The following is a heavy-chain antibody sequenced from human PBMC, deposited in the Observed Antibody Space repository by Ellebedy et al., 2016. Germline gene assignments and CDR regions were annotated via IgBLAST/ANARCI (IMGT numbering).Heavy chain of an antibody. CDR3: ARGVGSGWFDP. Sequence: GESLKISCAASIFKFDDYAMAWVRLPPGRGLEWVSSISGSGDHTFYADSVKGRFTISGDNSKNTLYLQMNSLRAEDTAVYYCARGVGSGWFDPWGQGTLVTVSS. V-gene: IGHV3-23*01. D-gene: IGHD2-15*01. CDR1: IFKFDDYA. J-gene: IGHJ5*02. CDR2: ISGSGDHT.